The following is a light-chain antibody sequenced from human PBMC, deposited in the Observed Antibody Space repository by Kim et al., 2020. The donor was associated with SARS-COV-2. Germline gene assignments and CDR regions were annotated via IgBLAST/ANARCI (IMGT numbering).Light chain of an antibody. CDR2: GAS. CDR3: QMYYSAPWT. V-gene: IGKV1-27*01. Sequence: ASVGDRVTITCRASRAIYNYLAWDQQRPGKVPELLIHGASALQSGVPSRFSGSGSATYFTLTISSLQPEDVATYYCQMYYSAPWTFGQGTKVDIK. J-gene: IGKJ1*01. CDR1: RAIYNY.